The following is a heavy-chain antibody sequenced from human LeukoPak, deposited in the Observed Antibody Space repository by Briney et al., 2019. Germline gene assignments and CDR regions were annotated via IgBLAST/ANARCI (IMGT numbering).Heavy chain of an antibody. CDR2: ISFDGSKK. V-gene: IGHV3-30*12. J-gene: IGHJ4*02. CDR1: GFTFSSYG. Sequence: PGGSLRLSCAASGFTFSSYGMHWVRQAPGKGLEWVAIISFDGSKKDYADSVKGRFTISRDNAKNSLFLQMNSLRDEDTAVYYCARADADKYCFDYWGQGTLVTVSS. CDR3: ARADADKYCFDY.